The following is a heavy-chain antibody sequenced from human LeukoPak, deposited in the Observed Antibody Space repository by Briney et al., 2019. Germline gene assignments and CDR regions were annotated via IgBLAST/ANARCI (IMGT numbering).Heavy chain of an antibody. CDR2: TYDSGSS. CDR1: GGSMRNYY. Sequence: KPSETLSLTCAVSGGSMRNYYWSWIRQPPGKGLECTGYTYDSGSSSYNPSLRSRVSISIDTSKNQFSLNLSSVTAADTAVYYCARGWASSWYYFDFWGQGTLVTVSS. CDR3: ARGWASSWYYFDF. D-gene: IGHD2-2*01. J-gene: IGHJ4*02. V-gene: IGHV4-59*01.